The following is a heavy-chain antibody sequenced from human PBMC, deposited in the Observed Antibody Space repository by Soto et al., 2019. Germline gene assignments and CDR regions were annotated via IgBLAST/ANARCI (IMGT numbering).Heavy chain of an antibody. CDR3: ARTDRAIFYGVDG. J-gene: IGHJ6*02. Sequence: SETLSLTCAVYGGSFSAYYWSWIRQPPGPGLEWIGEIDHSGSTNYNPSLESRVTISVDTSKNQFSLKVSSVTAADTAVYHWARTDRAIFYGVDGWGQGTTVPLPS. V-gene: IGHV4-34*01. D-gene: IGHD3-22*01. CDR2: IDHSGST. CDR1: GGSFSAYY.